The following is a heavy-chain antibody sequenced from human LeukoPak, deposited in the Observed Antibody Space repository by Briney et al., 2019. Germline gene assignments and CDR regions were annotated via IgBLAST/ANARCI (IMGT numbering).Heavy chain of an antibody. Sequence: GGSLTLACPASGFTYSNFYMGRIRQAPGQGLEWISYTTNIVNPTYYADSMKGRYAITRDNHKNTLALQMNRLRVDETAVYCCARERRGWAAGSGPDGFDIWGQGTMVSVS. CDR3: ARERRGWAAGSGPDGFDI. V-gene: IGHV3-11*04. J-gene: IGHJ3*02. CDR1: GFTYSNFY. D-gene: IGHD3-10*01. CDR2: TTNIVNPT.